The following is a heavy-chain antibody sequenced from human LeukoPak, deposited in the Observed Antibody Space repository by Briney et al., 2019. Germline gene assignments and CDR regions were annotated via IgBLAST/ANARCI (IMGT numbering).Heavy chain of an antibody. Sequence: GGFLRLSCAASGFTFSSYSMNWVRQAPGKGLEWVSSISSSSSYIYYADSVKGRFTISRDNAKNSLYLQMNSLRAEDTAVYYCARENDYGDYGDFDYWGQGTLVTVSS. J-gene: IGHJ4*02. D-gene: IGHD4-17*01. CDR3: ARENDYGDYGDFDY. CDR1: GFTFSSYS. V-gene: IGHV3-21*01. CDR2: ISSSSSYI.